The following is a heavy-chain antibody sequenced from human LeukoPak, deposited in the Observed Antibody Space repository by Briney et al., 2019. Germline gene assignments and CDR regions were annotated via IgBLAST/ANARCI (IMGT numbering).Heavy chain of an antibody. Sequence: PSETLSLTCTVSGGSISSHYWSWIRQSPGKGLEWIGYIYYSGSTNYNPSLKSRVTISVDTSKNQFSLKLSSVTAADTAVYYCARGSPLGQNWFDPWGQGTLVTVSS. CDR1: GGSISSHY. CDR2: IYYSGST. J-gene: IGHJ5*02. CDR3: ARGSPLGQNWFDP. V-gene: IGHV4-59*11.